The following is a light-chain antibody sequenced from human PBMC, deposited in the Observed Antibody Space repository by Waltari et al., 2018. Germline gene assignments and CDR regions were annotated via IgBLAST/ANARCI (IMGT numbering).Light chain of an antibody. CDR3: QQYNNWPRGSLT. J-gene: IGKJ4*01. CDR2: GAS. V-gene: IGKV3-15*01. CDR1: QRISSS. Sequence: EIVMTQSPATLSVSPGERATLSCRASQRISSSLACYQQKPGQVPRLLIYGASTRATGFPARFSGSGSVTEFTLTISSMQSEDFAVYYCQQYNNWPRGSLTFGGGTKVEIK.